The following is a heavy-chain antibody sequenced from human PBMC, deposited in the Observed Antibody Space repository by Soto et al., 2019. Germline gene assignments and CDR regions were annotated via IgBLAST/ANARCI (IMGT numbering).Heavy chain of an antibody. D-gene: IGHD3-22*01. V-gene: IGHV4-59*08. CDR2: IYYRGSTDYKST. Sequence: SETLSLTCTVSGGSISTYYWSWIRQPPGRGLEWIGYIYYRGSTDYKSTNYNSSLKSRVTISVDTSENQFSLKLNSVTAADTAVYYCARLRPRGYDNSGYYPHFDYWGQGTLVTVSS. J-gene: IGHJ4*02. CDR1: GGSISTYY. CDR3: ARLRPRGYDNSGYYPHFDY.